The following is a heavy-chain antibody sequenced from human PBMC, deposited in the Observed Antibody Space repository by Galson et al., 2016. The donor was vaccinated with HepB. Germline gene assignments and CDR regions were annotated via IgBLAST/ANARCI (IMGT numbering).Heavy chain of an antibody. Sequence: SLRLSCAVSGLTQVSITWVRQAPGKGLECVGRIKRKVDGWTTDYAALVKDRINITSDDSTNTFFLQLNSLKTEDSATYYCATQITFKLKSLWALDIWGQGTLVDVSS. CDR3: ATQITFKLKSLWALDI. D-gene: IGHD2-21*01. CDR1: GLTQVS. V-gene: IGHV3-15*01. CDR2: IKRKVDGWTT. J-gene: IGHJ3*02.